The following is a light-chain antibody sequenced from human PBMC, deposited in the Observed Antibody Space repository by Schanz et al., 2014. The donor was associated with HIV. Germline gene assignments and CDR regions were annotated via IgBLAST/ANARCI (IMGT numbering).Light chain of an antibody. CDR1: SSDVGGYNY. CDR2: DVS. CDR3: SSYTSGGTPVV. J-gene: IGLJ2*01. Sequence: QSALTQPASVSGSPGQSITISCTGTSSDVGGYNYVSWYQQHPGKAPKLMIYDVSDRPSGISNRFSGSKSGNTASLTISGLQAEDEANYFCSSYTSGGTPVVFGGGTQLTVL. V-gene: IGLV2-14*01.